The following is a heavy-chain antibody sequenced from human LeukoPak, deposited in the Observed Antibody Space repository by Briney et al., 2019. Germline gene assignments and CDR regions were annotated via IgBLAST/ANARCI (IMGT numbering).Heavy chain of an antibody. V-gene: IGHV1-69*01. CDR2: IIPIFGTA. Sequence: SVKVSCKASGGTFSSYAISWVRQAPGQGLEWMGGIIPIFGTANYAQKFQGRVTITADESTSTAYMELSSLRSEDTAVYYCARDRIFGVVSDPSPGGCWGQGTLVTVSS. D-gene: IGHD3-3*02. CDR1: GGTFSSYA. CDR3: ARDRIFGVVSDPSPGGC. J-gene: IGHJ4*02.